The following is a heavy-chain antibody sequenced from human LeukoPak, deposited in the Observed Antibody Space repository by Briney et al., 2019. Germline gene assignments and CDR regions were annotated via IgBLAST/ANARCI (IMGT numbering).Heavy chain of an antibody. J-gene: IGHJ4*02. CDR1: GGSFSGYY. Sequence: SETLSLTCAVYGGSFSGYYGSWIRQPPGKGLEWIGEINHSGSTNYNPSLKSRVTISVDTSKNQFSLKLSSVTAADTAVYYCARGGVGASFDYWGQGTLVTVSS. D-gene: IGHD1-26*01. CDR2: INHSGST. V-gene: IGHV4-34*01. CDR3: ARGGVGASFDY.